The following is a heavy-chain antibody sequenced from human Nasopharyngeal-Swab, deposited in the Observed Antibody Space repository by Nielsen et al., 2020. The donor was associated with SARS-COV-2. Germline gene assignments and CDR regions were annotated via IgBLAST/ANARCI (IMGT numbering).Heavy chain of an antibody. J-gene: IGHJ6*03. CDR2: IYSSGST. V-gene: IGHV4-39*07. Sequence: GSLRLSCTVSGGSMNSDNFYWGWIRLPPGKGLDWIGNIYSSGSTYFNPCLKGRVTIALDTSKNQFSLRLYSVTDADTAVYYCASGGSGSNYYMDVWGKGTTVTVSS. CDR3: ASGGSGSNYYMDV. D-gene: IGHD3-22*01. CDR1: GGSMNSDNFY.